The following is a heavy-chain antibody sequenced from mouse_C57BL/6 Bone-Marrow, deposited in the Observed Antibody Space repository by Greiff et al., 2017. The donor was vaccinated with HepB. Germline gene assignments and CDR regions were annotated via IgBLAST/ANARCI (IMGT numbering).Heavy chain of an antibody. J-gene: IGHJ1*03. Sequence: EVMLVESGGGLVQPGGSLSFSCAASGFTFTDYYMSWVRQPPGKALEWLGFIRNKANGYTTEYSASVKGRFTISRDNSQSILYLQMNALRAEDSATYYCARSFYGNYFDVWGTGTTVTVSS. CDR3: ARSFYGNYFDV. CDR1: GFTFTDYY. D-gene: IGHD2-1*01. CDR2: IRNKANGYTT. V-gene: IGHV7-3*01.